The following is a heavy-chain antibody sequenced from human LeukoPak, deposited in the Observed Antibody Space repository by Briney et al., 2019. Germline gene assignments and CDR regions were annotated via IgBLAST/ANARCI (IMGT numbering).Heavy chain of an antibody. J-gene: IGHJ4*02. V-gene: IGHV3-7*01. D-gene: IGHD2-15*01. CDR1: GFTKNSHW. Sequence: PGASLRLSCAYSGFTKNSHWMSWILQATAKELDKVDNINQDASEKYYVDSVKGRFTISRDNAKNSLYLQMNSLRAEDTAVYYCASPVVAATGSDYWGQGTLVTVSS. CDR3: ASPVVAATGSDY. CDR2: INQDASEK.